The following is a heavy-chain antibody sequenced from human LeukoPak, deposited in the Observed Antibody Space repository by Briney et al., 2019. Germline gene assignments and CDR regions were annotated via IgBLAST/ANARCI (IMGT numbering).Heavy chain of an antibody. CDR1: GFTFSSYG. CDR3: ARDKGPYYFDQ. Sequence: GGSLRLSCAASGFTFSSYGMHWVRQAPGKGLEWVAFISYDGSNKNYADSVKGRFTISRDDSKNTLYLQMNSLRAEDTAVYYCARDKGPYYFDQWGQGTLLTVSS. V-gene: IGHV3-30*03. J-gene: IGHJ4*02. CDR2: ISYDGSNK.